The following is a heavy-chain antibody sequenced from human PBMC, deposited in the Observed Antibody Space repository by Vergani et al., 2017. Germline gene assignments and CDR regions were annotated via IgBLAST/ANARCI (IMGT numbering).Heavy chain of an antibody. J-gene: IGHJ5*02. D-gene: IGHD1-26*01. Sequence: EVQLVESGGGLVQPGGSLRLSCAASGFTFSSYDMHWVRQATGKGLEWVSAIGTAGDTYYPGSVKGRFTISRDNSKNTLYLQMNSLRAEDTAVYYCAREWAPDPLGQGTLVTVSS. V-gene: IGHV3-13*01. CDR3: AREWAPDP. CDR1: GFTFSSYD. CDR2: IGTAGDT.